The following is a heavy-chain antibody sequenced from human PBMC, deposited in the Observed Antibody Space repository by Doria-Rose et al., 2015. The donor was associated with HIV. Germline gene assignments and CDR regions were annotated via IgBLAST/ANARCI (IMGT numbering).Heavy chain of an antibody. V-gene: IGHV2-26*01. CDR2: IFSDEER. J-gene: IGHJ4*02. D-gene: IGHD6-13*01. CDR3: ARIKSSRWYHKYYFDF. CDR1: GVSLSSPGMG. Sequence: QVTLKESGHVLAKPTETLTLTCTVSGVSLSSPGMGVSWIRQPPGKALEWLAHIFSDEERSYTTSLQSRLTISRGTSKSQVVLTMTDMDPVDTATYYCARIKSSRWYHKYYFDFWGQGTLVIVSA.